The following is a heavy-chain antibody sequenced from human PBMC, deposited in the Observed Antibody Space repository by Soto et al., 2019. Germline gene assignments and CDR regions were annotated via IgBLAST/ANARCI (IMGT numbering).Heavy chain of an antibody. CDR3: AKDPFNYYGSGSLVVY. Sequence: PGGSLRLSCAASGFTFSSYAMSWVRQAPGKGLEWVSAISGSGGSTYYADSVKGRFTISRDNSKNTLYLQMNSLRAEDTAVYYCAKDPFNYYGSGSLVVYWGQGTLVTVSS. CDR2: ISGSGGST. D-gene: IGHD3-10*01. J-gene: IGHJ4*02. CDR1: GFTFSSYA. V-gene: IGHV3-23*01.